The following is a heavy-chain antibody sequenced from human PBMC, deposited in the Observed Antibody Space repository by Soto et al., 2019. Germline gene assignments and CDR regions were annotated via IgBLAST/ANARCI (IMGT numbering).Heavy chain of an antibody. CDR2: ISSATNYI. V-gene: IGHV3-21*06. Sequence: GGSLRLSCAASGFTFTRYSMNWVRQAPGKGLEWVSSISSATNYIYYGDSMKGRFTISRDNAKNSLYLEMNSLRAEDTAVYYCARESEDLTSNFDYWGQGTLVTVSS. J-gene: IGHJ4*02. CDR1: GFTFTRYS. CDR3: ARESEDLTSNFDY.